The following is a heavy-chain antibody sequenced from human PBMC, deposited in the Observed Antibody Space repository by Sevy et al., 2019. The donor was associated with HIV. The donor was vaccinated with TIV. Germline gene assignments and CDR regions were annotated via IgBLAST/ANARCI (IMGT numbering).Heavy chain of an antibody. CDR2: SGTAGDT. Sequence: GGSLRLSCAASGFTFSSYDMHWVRQATGKGLEWVSASGTAGDTYYPGSVKGRFTISRENAKNSLYLQMNSLRAGDTAVYYCARESSVGFSFDYWGQGTLVTVSS. V-gene: IGHV3-13*01. CDR1: GFTFSSYD. J-gene: IGHJ4*02. CDR3: ARESSVGFSFDY. D-gene: IGHD6-19*01.